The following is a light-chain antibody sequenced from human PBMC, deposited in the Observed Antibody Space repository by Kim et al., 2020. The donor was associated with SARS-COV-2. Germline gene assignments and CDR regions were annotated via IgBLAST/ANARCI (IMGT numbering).Light chain of an antibody. CDR1: QSLSDY. V-gene: IGKV3-11*01. J-gene: IGKJ4*01. CDR3: QQRTNWPT. CDR2: DAS. Sequence: SLCPGDRATLSCRASQSLSDYLAWYQHKPGQAPRLLIYDASNRATGIPARFSGSGSGTDFTLTISSLEPEDFAVYYCQQRTNWPTFGGGTKVDIK.